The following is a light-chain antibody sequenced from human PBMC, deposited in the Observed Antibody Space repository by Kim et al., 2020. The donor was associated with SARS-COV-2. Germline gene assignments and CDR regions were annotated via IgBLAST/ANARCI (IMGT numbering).Light chain of an antibody. Sequence: GKTVTNTCTRSTGGISGNDVQWYQQRPGSAPTTVIYEDNQRPSGVPDRFSGSIDSSSNSASLTISGLKTEDEADYYCQSYDSSNRVFGGGTQLTVL. J-gene: IGLJ3*02. CDR1: TGGISGND. CDR2: EDN. V-gene: IGLV6-57*03. CDR3: QSYDSSNRV.